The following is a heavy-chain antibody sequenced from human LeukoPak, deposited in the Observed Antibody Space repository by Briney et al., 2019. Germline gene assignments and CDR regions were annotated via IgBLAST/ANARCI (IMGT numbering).Heavy chain of an antibody. J-gene: IGHJ4*02. V-gene: IGHV1-46*01. Sequence: ASVKVSCKASRYTITSYYMHWVRQAPGQGLEWVGIINPHSGSTSCAQKFQDRVTITADESTSTAYMELSSLRSEDTAVYYCARDRGGSYRYWGQGTLVTVSS. CDR3: ARDRGGSYRY. CDR2: INPHSGST. D-gene: IGHD1-26*01. CDR1: RYTITSYY.